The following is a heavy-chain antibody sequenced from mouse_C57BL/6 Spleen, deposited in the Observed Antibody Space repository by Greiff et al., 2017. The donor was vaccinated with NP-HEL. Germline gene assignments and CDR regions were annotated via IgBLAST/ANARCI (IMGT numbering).Heavy chain of an antibody. V-gene: IGHV5-17*01. D-gene: IGHD1-1*01. CDR3: AMPGYGSSYPFAY. Sequence: EVKLVESGGGLVKPGGSLKLSCAASGFTFSDYGMHWVRQAPEKGLEWVAYISRGSSTIYYADKVKGRFTISRDNAKNTLFLQMTSLRSEDTAMYYCAMPGYGSSYPFAYWGQGTLVTVSA. J-gene: IGHJ3*01. CDR2: ISRGSSTI. CDR1: GFTFSDYG.